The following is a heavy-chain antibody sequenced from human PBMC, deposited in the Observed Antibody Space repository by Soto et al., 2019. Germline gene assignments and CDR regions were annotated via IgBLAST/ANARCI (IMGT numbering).Heavy chain of an antibody. Sequence: PGGSLRLSCAACGFTFSSYAMSWVRQAPGKGLEWVSAISGSGGSTYYADSVKGRFTISRDNSKNTLYLQMNSLRAEDTAVYYCAKGGGGGDFWSGYGARIDYWGQGTLVTVSS. D-gene: IGHD3-3*01. CDR1: GFTFSSYA. V-gene: IGHV3-23*01. J-gene: IGHJ4*02. CDR3: AKGGGGGDFWSGYGARIDY. CDR2: ISGSGGST.